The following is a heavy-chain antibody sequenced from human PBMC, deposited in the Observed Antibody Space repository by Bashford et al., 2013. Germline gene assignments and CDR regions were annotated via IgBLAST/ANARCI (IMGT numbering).Heavy chain of an antibody. D-gene: IGHD3-22*01. V-gene: IGHV3-30-3*02. CDR2: ISYDGSNK. CDR3: AKGGINYYDSREFDY. Sequence: VRQAPGKGLEWVAVISYDGSNKYYADSVKGRFTISRDNSKNTLYLQMNSLRAEDTAVYYCAKGGINYYDSREFDYWGQGTLVTVSS. J-gene: IGHJ4*02.